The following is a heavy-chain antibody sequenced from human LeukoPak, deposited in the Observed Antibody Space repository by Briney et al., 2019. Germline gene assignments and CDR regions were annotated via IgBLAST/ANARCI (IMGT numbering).Heavy chain of an antibody. J-gene: IGHJ4*02. D-gene: IGHD3-22*01. CDR1: GFSFSSYS. CDR3: ARKSGSSGYPFDY. Sequence: GGSLRLSSAASGFSFSSYSMNWVRQAPGKGLEWVSYITSSSSTMHYADAVKGRFAISRDNAKNSLYLQMNSLRAEDTAVYYCARKSGSSGYPFDYWGQRTLVTVSS. V-gene: IGHV3-48*01. CDR2: ITSSSSTM.